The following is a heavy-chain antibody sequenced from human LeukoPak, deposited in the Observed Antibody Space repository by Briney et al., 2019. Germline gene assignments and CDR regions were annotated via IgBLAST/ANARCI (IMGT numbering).Heavy chain of an antibody. D-gene: IGHD5-18*01. CDR1: GYTFTSYG. J-gene: IGHJ4*02. CDR3: AREYTAMVNDY. CDR2: INTNTGNP. Sequence: ASVKVSCKASGYTFTSYGISWVRQAPGQGLEWMGWINTNTGNPTYAQGFTGRFVFSLDTSVSTAYLQISSLKAEDTAVYYCAREYTAMVNDYWGQGTLVTVSS. V-gene: IGHV7-4-1*02.